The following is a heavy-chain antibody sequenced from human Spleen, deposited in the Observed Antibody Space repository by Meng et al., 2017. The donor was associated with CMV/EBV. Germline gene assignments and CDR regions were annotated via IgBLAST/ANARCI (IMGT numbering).Heavy chain of an antibody. V-gene: IGHV4-31*02. Sequence: VSVVSSSNDTSCWNWSRQHPGQGLGWIGYIYHSGTTSYNPSLKSRVRISLDTSQNQFSLKVTSVTAADTAVYYCARSPVLPGYEFGPWGHGTLVTVSS. J-gene: IGHJ5*02. CDR1: VVSSSNDTSC. CDR3: ARSPVLPGYEFGP. CDR2: IYHSGTT. D-gene: IGHD2-2*01.